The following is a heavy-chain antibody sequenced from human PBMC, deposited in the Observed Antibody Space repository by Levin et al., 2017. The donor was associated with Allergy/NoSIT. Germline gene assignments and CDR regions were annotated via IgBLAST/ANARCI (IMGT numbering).Heavy chain of an antibody. Sequence: GESLKISCAASGFIFRSYWMHWVRQAPGKGLVWVSRINSDGSSTSYADSVKGRFTISRDNAKNTLFLQMNSLRADDTAVYYCARESTVGSLDWGQGTLVTVSS. V-gene: IGHV3-74*01. D-gene: IGHD4-23*01. J-gene: IGHJ4*02. CDR2: INSDGSST. CDR1: GFIFRSYW. CDR3: ARESTVGSLD.